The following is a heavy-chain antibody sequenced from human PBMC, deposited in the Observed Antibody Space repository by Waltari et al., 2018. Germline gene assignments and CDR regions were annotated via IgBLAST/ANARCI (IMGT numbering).Heavy chain of an antibody. Sequence: QVQLQESGLGLVKPSETLSLTCTVSGGSISSYYWSWIRQPAGKGLEWIGRIYTSGSTNYNPSLKSRVTMSVDTSKNQFSLKLSSVTAADTAVYYCAREIVVVPAAPNWYFDLWGRGTLVTVSS. CDR3: AREIVVVPAAPNWYFDL. CDR2: IYTSGST. V-gene: IGHV4-4*07. D-gene: IGHD2-2*01. J-gene: IGHJ2*01. CDR1: GGSISSYY.